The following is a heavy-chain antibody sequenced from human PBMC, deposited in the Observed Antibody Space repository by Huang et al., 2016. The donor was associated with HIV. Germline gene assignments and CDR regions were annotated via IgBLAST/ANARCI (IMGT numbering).Heavy chain of an antibody. V-gene: IGHV3-15*01. D-gene: IGHD3-9*01. CDR2: VKRRADGGTT. J-gene: IGHJ4*02. CDR3: STEVRAFYDILATGGPY. CDR1: GFTFTNAW. Sequence: EVQLVESGGGLVKPGGSLRLSCAASGFTFTNAWVNWVRQGPGKGLEWVGRVKRRADGGTTDYAAPVKGRFTISRDDSKNTLYLQRNSLKTEDTAIYYCSTEVRAFYDILATGGPYWGPGTLVTVSS.